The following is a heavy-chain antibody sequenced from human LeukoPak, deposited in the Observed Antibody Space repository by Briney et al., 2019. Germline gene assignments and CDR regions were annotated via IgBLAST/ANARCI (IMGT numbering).Heavy chain of an antibody. V-gene: IGHV3-7*01. Sequence: GGSLRLSCAASGFTFSSYSMNWARQAPGKGLEWVANIKQDGSEKYYVDSVKGRFTISRDNAKNSLYLQMNSLRAEDTAVYYCARDAYSGSYPLDYWGQGTLVTVSS. CDR3: ARDAYSGSYPLDY. CDR2: IKQDGSEK. CDR1: GFTFSSYS. D-gene: IGHD1-26*01. J-gene: IGHJ4*02.